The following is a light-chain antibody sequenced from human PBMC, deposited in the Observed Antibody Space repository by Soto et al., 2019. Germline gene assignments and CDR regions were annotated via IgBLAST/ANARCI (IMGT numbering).Light chain of an antibody. CDR1: QSISNW. CDR2: KAS. CDR3: QQYNSS. J-gene: IGKJ2*01. Sequence: DIQVTQSPSTLSASVGDRVTITCRASQSISNWLAWYQQKPGKAPKLLIYKASSLESGVPSRFSGSGSGTEFTLTISCLQPDDFATDYCQQYNSSFGQGTKVDI. V-gene: IGKV1-5*03.